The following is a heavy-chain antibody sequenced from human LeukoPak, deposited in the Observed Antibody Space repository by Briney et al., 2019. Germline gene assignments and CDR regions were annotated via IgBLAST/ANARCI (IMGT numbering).Heavy chain of an antibody. D-gene: IGHD3-3*01. J-gene: IGHJ4*02. CDR1: GGSISSGGYY. Sequence: SQTLSLTCTVSGGSISSGGYYWSWIRQPPGKGLEWIGYIYYSGSTYYNPSLKSRVTISVDTSKNQFSLKLSSVTAADTAVYYCATYYDFWSGCFDYWGQGTLVTVHS. CDR2: IYYSGST. CDR3: ATYYDFWSGCFDY. V-gene: IGHV4-31*03.